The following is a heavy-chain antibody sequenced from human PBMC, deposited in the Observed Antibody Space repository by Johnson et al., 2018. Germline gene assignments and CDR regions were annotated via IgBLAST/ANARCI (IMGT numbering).Heavy chain of an antibody. D-gene: IGHD5-12*01. CDR1: GFTFSSYS. CDR3: ARDGEGSGYAANHYYYYMDV. V-gene: IGHV3-48*01. J-gene: IGHJ6*03. Sequence: QLVESGGGLVQPGGSLRLSCEASGFTFSSYSMNWVRLAPGTGLDWISYISSSSTTIYYADSVKGRFTISRDNAMNAVDLHMDSLRAEDTAVYYCARDGEGSGYAANHYYYYMDVWGKGTTVPVS. CDR2: ISSSSTTI.